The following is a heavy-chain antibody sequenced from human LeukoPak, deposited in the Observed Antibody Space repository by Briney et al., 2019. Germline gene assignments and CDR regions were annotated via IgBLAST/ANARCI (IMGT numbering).Heavy chain of an antibody. CDR1: GFTFSSYS. CDR2: ISSSSDTI. CDR3: ARDLPRNYVSFDY. J-gene: IGHJ4*02. Sequence: GGSLRLSCAASGFTFSSYSINWVRQAPGKGLEWVSYISSSSDTIYFADSVKGRFTISRDNAKNSLYLQMNSLRAEDTAVYYCARDLPRNYVSFDYWGQGTLVTVSS. D-gene: IGHD4-11*01. V-gene: IGHV3-48*04.